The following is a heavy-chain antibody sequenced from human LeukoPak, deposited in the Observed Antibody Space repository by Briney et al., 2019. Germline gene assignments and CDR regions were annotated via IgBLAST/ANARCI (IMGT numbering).Heavy chain of an antibody. CDR3: ARGYYDFWSGYNWFDP. CDR2: IYYSGST. D-gene: IGHD3-3*01. V-gene: IGHV4-39*07. J-gene: IGHJ5*02. Sequence: PSETLSLTCTVSGGSISSSSYYWGWIRQPPGKGLEWIGSIYYSGSTYYNPSLKSRVTMSVDTSKNQFSLKLSSVTAADTAVYYCARGYYDFWSGYNWFDPWGQGTLVTVSS. CDR1: GGSISSSSYY.